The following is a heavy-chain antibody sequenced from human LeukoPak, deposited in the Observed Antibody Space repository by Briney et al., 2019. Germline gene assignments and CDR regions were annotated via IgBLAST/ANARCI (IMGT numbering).Heavy chain of an antibody. V-gene: IGHV3-30*18. J-gene: IGHJ5*02. CDR2: ISYDGSNK. CDR3: AKDIIRQLWPHNWFDP. CDR1: GFTFSSYG. D-gene: IGHD5-18*01. Sequence: SLRLSCAASGFTFSSYGMHWVRQAPGKGLEWVAVISYDGSNKYYADSVKGRFTISRDNSKNTLYLQMNSLRAEDTAVYYCAKDIIRQLWPHNWFDPWGQGTLVTVSS.